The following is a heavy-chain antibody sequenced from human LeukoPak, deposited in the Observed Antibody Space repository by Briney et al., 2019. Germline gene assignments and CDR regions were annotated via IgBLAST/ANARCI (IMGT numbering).Heavy chain of an antibody. D-gene: IGHD6-19*01. CDR2: ISYDGSNK. Sequence: GGSLRLSCAASGFTFSSYAMHWVRQAPGKGLEWVAVISYDGSNKYYADSVKGRFTISRDNAKNSLYLQMNSLRAEDTAVYYCARALPVAGPVFDYWGQGTLVTVSS. J-gene: IGHJ4*02. V-gene: IGHV3-30*04. CDR3: ARALPVAGPVFDY. CDR1: GFTFSSYA.